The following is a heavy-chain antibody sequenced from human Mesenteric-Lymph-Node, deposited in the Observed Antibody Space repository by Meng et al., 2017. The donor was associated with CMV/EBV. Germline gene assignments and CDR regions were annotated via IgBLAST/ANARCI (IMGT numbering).Heavy chain of an antibody. CDR1: GYTFTGYY. CDR2: ITPNRGGT. CDR3: ARARTPSPTEQLLREVYAMDI. Sequence: ASVKVSCKASGYTFTGYYMHWVRQAPGQGLEWMGWITPNRGGTSYAQKFQGRVTLTRDTSISTAYMELTSLRSDDTAVYYCARARTPSPTEQLLREVYAMDIWGQGTMVTVSS. D-gene: IGHD2-15*01. V-gene: IGHV1-2*02. J-gene: IGHJ3*02.